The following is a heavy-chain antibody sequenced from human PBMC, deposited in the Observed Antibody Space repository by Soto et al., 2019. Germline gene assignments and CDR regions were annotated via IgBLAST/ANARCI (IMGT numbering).Heavy chain of an antibody. D-gene: IGHD3-22*01. CDR1: GGSISSGGYS. J-gene: IGHJ5*02. CDR2: IYHSGST. Sequence: SETLSLTCAVSGGSISSGGYSWSWIRQPPGKGLEWIGYIYHSGSTYYNPSLKSRVTISVDRSKNQFSLKLSSVTAADTAVYYCARDLYDSSGYYPTGFDPWGQGTLVTVS. V-gene: IGHV4-30-2*01. CDR3: ARDLYDSSGYYPTGFDP.